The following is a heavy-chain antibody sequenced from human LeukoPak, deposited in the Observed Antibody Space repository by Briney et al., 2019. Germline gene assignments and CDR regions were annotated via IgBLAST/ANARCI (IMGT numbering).Heavy chain of an antibody. Sequence: GGSLRLSCAASGFTFSDYYMSWIRQAPGKGLEWVSYISSSGSTIYYADSVKGRFTISRDNSKNTLYLQMNSLRAEDTAVYYCAKDYSIWFGELLPFDYWGQGTLVTVSS. D-gene: IGHD3-10*01. CDR1: GFTFSDYY. CDR3: AKDYSIWFGELLPFDY. V-gene: IGHV3-11*01. CDR2: ISSSGSTI. J-gene: IGHJ4*02.